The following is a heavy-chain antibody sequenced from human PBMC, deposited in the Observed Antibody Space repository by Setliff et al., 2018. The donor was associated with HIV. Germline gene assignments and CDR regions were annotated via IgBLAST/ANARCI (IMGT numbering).Heavy chain of an antibody. CDR3: TLGLYYYDTSGPRVFDY. Sequence: GGSLRLSCAASGFTFSSYGLHWVRQAPGKGLEWVAVISYDGGKKNYADSVSGRFTVSRDNSKNTLYLQMDSLRAEDTAVYYCTLGLYYYDTSGPRVFDYWGQGSLVTVSS. V-gene: IGHV3-30*04. CDR2: ISYDGGKK. J-gene: IGHJ4*02. CDR1: GFTFSSYG. D-gene: IGHD3-22*01.